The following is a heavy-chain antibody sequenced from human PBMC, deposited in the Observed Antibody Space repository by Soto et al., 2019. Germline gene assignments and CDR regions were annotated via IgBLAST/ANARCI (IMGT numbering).Heavy chain of an antibody. CDR3: AEDRWNYDYFDF. CDR2: ISGSGEST. D-gene: IGHD1-7*01. J-gene: IGHJ4*02. Sequence: GSLRLSCAASGFTFSSCAMNWVRQAPGKGLEWVSTISGSGESTYYADSVRGRFTISRDNSKSTLYLQMNSLRAEDTAVYYCAEDRWNYDYFDFWGQGTLVTVSS. CDR1: GFTFSSCA. V-gene: IGHV3-23*01.